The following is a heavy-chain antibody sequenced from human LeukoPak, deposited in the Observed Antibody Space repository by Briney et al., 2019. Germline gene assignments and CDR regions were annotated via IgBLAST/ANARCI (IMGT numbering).Heavy chain of an antibody. CDR1: GFTFSGYD. D-gene: IGHD2-2*01. V-gene: IGHV3-21*01. J-gene: IGHJ4*02. CDR3: AREVLPAAMGIDY. CDR2: ISGSSSYI. Sequence: GGSLRLSCAASGFTFSGYDMNWVRQAPGKGLEWVSSISGSSSYIYYADSMKGRFTISRDNAKNSLYLQMNSLRAEDTAVYYCAREVLPAAMGIDYWGQGTLVTVSS.